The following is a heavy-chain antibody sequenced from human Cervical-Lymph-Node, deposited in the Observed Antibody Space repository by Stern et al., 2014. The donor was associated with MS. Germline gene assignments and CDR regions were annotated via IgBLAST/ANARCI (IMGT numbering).Heavy chain of an antibody. Sequence: VQLVESGPGLVKPSETLSLTCTVSGGSISSYYWSWIRQPPGKGLEWIGYIYHSGGTNYNPSLARRVTISLDTTNNQVSLKVTLVTAADTAVYYCARGFSSSWYGGRWFAPWGQGTLVTVSA. CDR1: GGSISSYY. CDR2: IYHSGGT. V-gene: IGHV4-59*08. J-gene: IGHJ5*02. D-gene: IGHD6-13*01. CDR3: ARGFSSSWYGGRWFAP.